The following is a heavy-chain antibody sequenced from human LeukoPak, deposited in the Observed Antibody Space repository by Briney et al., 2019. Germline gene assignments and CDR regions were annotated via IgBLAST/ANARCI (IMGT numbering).Heavy chain of an antibody. D-gene: IGHD3-22*01. CDR3: ARHGLGRVHYYDSSGYYELHY. CDR2: IYYSGST. Sequence: PSETLSLTCTVSGGSISSSSYYWGWIRQPPGKGLEWIGSIYYSGSTYYNPSLKSRVTISVDTSKNQFSLKLSSVTAADTAVYYCARHGLGRVHYYDSSGYYELHYWGQGTRVTVSS. J-gene: IGHJ4*02. V-gene: IGHV4-39*01. CDR1: GGSISSSSYY.